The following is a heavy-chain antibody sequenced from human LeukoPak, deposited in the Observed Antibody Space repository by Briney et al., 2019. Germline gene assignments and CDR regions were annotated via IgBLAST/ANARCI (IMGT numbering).Heavy chain of an antibody. CDR3: KSGGAAPGSFDN. J-gene: IGHJ4*02. CDR2: ISWSSGSI. CDR1: GFTFDDSA. D-gene: IGHD1-1*01. V-gene: IGHV3-9*01. Sequence: GRSLRLSCAASGFTFDDSAMHWVRQAPGKGLEWVSGISWSSGSIGYADSVKGRFTISRDNAKNSVYLQLNSLRVEDTAVYYCKSGGAAPGSFDNWGQGTLVTVSP.